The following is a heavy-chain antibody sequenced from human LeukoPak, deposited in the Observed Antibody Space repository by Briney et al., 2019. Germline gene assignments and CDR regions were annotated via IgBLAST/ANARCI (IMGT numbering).Heavy chain of an antibody. Sequence: GGSLRLSCAASGFTFNSYWMNWVRQAPGKGLEWVANVKQDGSEEYYVDSVKGRFTISRDNAKNSLYLQMNSLRAEDTAVYYCARDVRCSSTSCYRLHYYGMDVWGQGTTVTVSS. V-gene: IGHV3-7*01. CDR2: VKQDGSEE. CDR1: GFTFNSYW. D-gene: IGHD2-2*01. CDR3: ARDVRCSSTSCYRLHYYGMDV. J-gene: IGHJ6*02.